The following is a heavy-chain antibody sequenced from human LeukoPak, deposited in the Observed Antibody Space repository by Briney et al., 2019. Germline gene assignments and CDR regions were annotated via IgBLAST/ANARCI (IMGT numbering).Heavy chain of an antibody. Sequence: RGSLRLSCAASGFTVSSNYMSWVRHAPGKGLEWVSVIYSGGSTYYADSVKGRFTISRDNSKTTLYLQMNSLRAEDTAVYYCARDCTNGVCTYFDYWGQGTLVTVSS. D-gene: IGHD2-8*01. V-gene: IGHV3-53*01. CDR2: IYSGGST. J-gene: IGHJ4*02. CDR1: GFTVSSNY. CDR3: ARDCTNGVCTYFDY.